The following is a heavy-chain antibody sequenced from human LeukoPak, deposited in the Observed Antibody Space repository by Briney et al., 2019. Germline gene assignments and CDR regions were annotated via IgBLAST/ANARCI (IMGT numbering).Heavy chain of an antibody. Sequence: GRSLRLSCAASGFTFSSYGMHWVRQAPGKGLEWVAVIWYDGSNKYYADSVKGRFTISRDNSKNTLYLQMNSLRAEDTAVYYCARERLTGGCYYYYGMDVWGQGTTVTVSS. CDR2: IWYDGSNK. J-gene: IGHJ6*02. CDR3: ARERLTGGCYYYYGMDV. D-gene: IGHD3-9*01. CDR1: GFTFSSYG. V-gene: IGHV3-33*01.